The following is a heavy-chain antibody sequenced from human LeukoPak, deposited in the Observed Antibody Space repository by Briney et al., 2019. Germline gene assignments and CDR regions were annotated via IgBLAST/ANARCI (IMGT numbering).Heavy chain of an antibody. D-gene: IGHD6-13*01. CDR2: MNPNSGNT. Sequence: ASVKVSCKASGYTFTSQDINWVRQATGQRLEWMGWMNPNSGNTGYAQKFQGRVTMTRNTSISTAYMELSSLRSEDTAVYYCARGRRYSSSWYDFDYWGQGTLVTVSS. J-gene: IGHJ4*02. V-gene: IGHV1-8*01. CDR1: GYTFTSQD. CDR3: ARGRRYSSSWYDFDY.